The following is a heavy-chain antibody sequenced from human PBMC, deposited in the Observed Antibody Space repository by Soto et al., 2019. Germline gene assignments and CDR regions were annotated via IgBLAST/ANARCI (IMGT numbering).Heavy chain of an antibody. J-gene: IGHJ4*02. D-gene: IGHD4-17*01. CDR1: GGSISSYY. V-gene: IGHV4-59*08. Sequence: SETLSLTCTVSGGSISSYYWSWIRQPPGKGLEWIGYIYFSGSTNYNPSLKSRVTTSVDTSKNQFSLQLTSVTAADTALYYCARHTYGNNRYYFDLWGQGSLVTVSS. CDR3: ARHTYGNNRYYFDL. CDR2: IYFSGST.